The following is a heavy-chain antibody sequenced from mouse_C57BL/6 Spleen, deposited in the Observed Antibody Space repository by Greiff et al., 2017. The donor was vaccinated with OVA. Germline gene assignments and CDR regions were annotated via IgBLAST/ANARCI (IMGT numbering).Heavy chain of an antibody. CDR2: LSAGRSYT. CDR3: AREEGWGFAY. D-gene: IGHD2-3*01. J-gene: IGHJ3*01. V-gene: IGHV5-4*01. Sequence: VHLLQPGAGLVKPGASLKLSCAASGFTFSSYSMSWVRQTPETRLEWVSTLSAGRSYTYYPDNVKGRFTRSRDNAKNNLYMQMSQLKAEDTAMCYCAREEGWGFAYWGQGTLVTVSA. CDR1: GFTFSSYS.